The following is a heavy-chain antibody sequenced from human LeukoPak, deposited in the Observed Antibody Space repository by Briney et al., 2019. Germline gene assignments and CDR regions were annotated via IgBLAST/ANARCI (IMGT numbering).Heavy chain of an antibody. D-gene: IGHD1-14*01. J-gene: IGHJ4*02. V-gene: IGHV3-23*01. CDR3: AKVVGIIDPFDY. CDR1: VFTFSSSA. Sequence: GGSLRLSCAASVFTFSSSAMSWVRQPPGKGLEWVSTIRVTDGSTYYADSVKGRFTISTDDSKNTVYLQMNSLRAEDTAVYYCAKVVGIIDPFDYWGQGTLVTVSS. CDR2: IRVTDGST.